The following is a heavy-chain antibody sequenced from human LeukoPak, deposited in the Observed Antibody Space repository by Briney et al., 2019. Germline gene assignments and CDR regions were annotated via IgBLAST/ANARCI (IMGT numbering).Heavy chain of an antibody. CDR3: ATDLTTVTTVGDY. CDR1: GFTVSSNY. CDR2: IYSGGST. Sequence: GGSLRLSCAASGFTVSSNYMSWVRQAPGKGLEWVSVIYSGGSTYYADSVKGRFTISRDNSKNTLYLQMNSLRAADTAVYYCATDLTTVTTVGDYWGQGTLVTVSS. D-gene: IGHD4-17*01. V-gene: IGHV3-53*01. J-gene: IGHJ4*02.